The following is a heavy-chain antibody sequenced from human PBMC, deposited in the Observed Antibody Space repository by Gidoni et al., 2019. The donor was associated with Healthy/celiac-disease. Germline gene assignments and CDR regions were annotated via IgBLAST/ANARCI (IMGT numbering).Heavy chain of an antibody. CDR1: GFTFSSYS. D-gene: IGHD3-10*01. CDR3: ARGYGWYYGSGSHFDY. CDR2: ISSSSSTI. Sequence: EVQLVESGGGLVQPGGSLRLSCAASGFTFSSYSMNWVRQAPGKGLEWVSYISSSSSTIYYADSVKGRFTISRDNAKNSLYLQMNSLRAEDTAVYYCARGYGWYYGSGSHFDYWGQGTLVTVSS. V-gene: IGHV3-48*04. J-gene: IGHJ4*02.